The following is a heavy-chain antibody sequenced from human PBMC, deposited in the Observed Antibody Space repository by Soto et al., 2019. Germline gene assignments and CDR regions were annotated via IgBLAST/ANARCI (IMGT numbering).Heavy chain of an antibody. D-gene: IGHD3-22*01. CDR2: ISSSGSTI. Sequence: VGSLRLSCAASGFTFSDYYMSWIRQAPGKGLEWVSYISSSGSTIYYADSVKGRFTISRDNAKNSLYLQMNSLRAEDTAVYYCAREATDKYYYDSSGSYGMDVWGQGTTVTVSS. CDR1: GFTFSDYY. V-gene: IGHV3-11*01. J-gene: IGHJ6*02. CDR3: AREATDKYYYDSSGSYGMDV.